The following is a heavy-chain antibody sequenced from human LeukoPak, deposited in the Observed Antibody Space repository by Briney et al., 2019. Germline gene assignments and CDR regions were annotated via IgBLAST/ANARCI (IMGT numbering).Heavy chain of an antibody. V-gene: IGHV3-23*01. CDR3: ARGLFLSGYLDAFDI. CDR2: ISGSGGST. J-gene: IGHJ3*02. Sequence: GGSLRLSCAASGFTFSSYAMSWVRQAPGKGLEWVSAISGSGGSTYYADSVKGRFTISRDNAKNSLYLQMNSLRVEDTAVYYCARGLFLSGYLDAFDIWGQGTVVTVSS. D-gene: IGHD3-22*01. CDR1: GFTFSSYA.